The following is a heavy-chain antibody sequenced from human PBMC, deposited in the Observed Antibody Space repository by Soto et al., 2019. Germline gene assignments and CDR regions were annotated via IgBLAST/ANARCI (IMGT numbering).Heavy chain of an antibody. CDR3: ARDKGYCSDTSCPDFDY. D-gene: IGHD2-15*01. V-gene: IGHV1-69*04. Sequence: SVKVSCKASGYTFTSYGISWVRQAPGQGLEWMGRVIPNLGVTNYAKKFQGRFTIVVDTSTSTAYMELNSLRYEDTAVYYCARDKGYCSDTSCPDFDYWGQGTLVTVPQ. CDR2: VIPNLGVT. J-gene: IGHJ4*02. CDR1: GYTFTSYG.